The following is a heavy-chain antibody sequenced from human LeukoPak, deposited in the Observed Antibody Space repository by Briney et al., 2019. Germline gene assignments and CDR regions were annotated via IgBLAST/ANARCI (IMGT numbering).Heavy chain of an antibody. D-gene: IGHD2-2*01. Sequence: ASVKVSCKASGYTFTGYYIHWVRQAPGQGLEWMGWINPNSGGTNYAQKFQGGVTMTRDTSISTAYMELSRLTSDDTAVYYCARDRLVIVPAAIINWFDPWGQGTLVTVSS. CDR1: GYTFTGYY. CDR2: INPNSGGT. J-gene: IGHJ5*02. V-gene: IGHV1-2*02. CDR3: ARDRLVIVPAAIINWFDP.